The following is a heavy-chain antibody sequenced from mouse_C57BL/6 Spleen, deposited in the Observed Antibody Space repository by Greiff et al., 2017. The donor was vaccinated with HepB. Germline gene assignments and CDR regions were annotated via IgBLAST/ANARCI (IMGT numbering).Heavy chain of an antibody. Sequence: DVKLVESGGGLVKPGGSLKLSCAASGFTFSSYTMSWVRQTPEKRLEWVATISGGGGNTYYPDSVKGRFTISRDNAKNTLYLQMSSLRSEDTALYYCARHRSNYEAMDYWGQGTSVTVSS. CDR3: ARHRSNYEAMDY. V-gene: IGHV5-9*01. D-gene: IGHD2-5*01. CDR1: GFTFSSYT. CDR2: ISGGGGNT. J-gene: IGHJ4*01.